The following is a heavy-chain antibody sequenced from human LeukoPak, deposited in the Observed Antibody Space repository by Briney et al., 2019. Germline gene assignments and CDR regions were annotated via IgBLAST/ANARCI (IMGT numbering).Heavy chain of an antibody. J-gene: IGHJ5*02. CDR1: GGSVSSGSYY. V-gene: IGHV4-61*02. Sequence: SETLSLTCTVSGGSVSSGSYYWSWIRQPAGKGLEWIGRIYTSGSTNYNPSLKSRVTISVDTSKNQFSLKLSSVTAADTAVYCCATYNWNYDWFDPWGQGTLVTVSS. D-gene: IGHD1-7*01. CDR2: IYTSGST. CDR3: ATYNWNYDWFDP.